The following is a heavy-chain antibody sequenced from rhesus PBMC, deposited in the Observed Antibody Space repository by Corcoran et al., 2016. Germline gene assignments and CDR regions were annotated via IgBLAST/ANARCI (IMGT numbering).Heavy chain of an antibody. J-gene: IGHJ4*01. CDR3: ARQIFWTGLDY. D-gene: IGHD3-3*01. CDR1: GGSISGGYG. Sequence: QVQLQESGPGLVKPSETLSLTCAVSGGSISGGYGWSWIRQPPGKGLEWIGHIFGSIGSTYHNPSLKSRVTISRDTSKNQFSLKLSSVTAADTAVYYCARQIFWTGLDYWGQGVLVTVSS. V-gene: IGHV4S7*01. CDR2: IFGSIGST.